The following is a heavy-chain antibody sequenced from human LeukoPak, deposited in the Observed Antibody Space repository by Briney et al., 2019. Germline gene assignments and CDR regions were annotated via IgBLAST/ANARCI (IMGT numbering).Heavy chain of an antibody. CDR2: ILDDGSNK. J-gene: IGHJ3*02. CDR1: GFTFSNYA. CDR3: VRGVLWWYDAFDI. D-gene: IGHD2-21*01. Sequence: GGSLRLSCAASGFTFSNYAMHWVRQAPGKGLEWVAVILDDGSNKYYVDSVKGRFTISRDNSKNTLYLQMNSLRVEDTAVYYCVRGVLWWYDAFDIWGQGTMVTVSS. V-gene: IGHV3-30-3*01.